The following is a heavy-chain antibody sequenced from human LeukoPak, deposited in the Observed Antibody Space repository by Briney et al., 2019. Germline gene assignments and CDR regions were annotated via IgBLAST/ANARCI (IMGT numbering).Heavy chain of an antibody. V-gene: IGHV3-48*01. CDR3: ARDPRSIRGSSNIDY. Sequence: GGSLRLSCAASGFTFSSYSMNWVRQAPGKGLEWVSYISSSSSTIYYADSVKGRFTISRDNAKNSLYLQMNSLRAEDTAVYYCARDPRSIRGSSNIDYWGQGTLVTVSS. CDR1: GFTFSSYS. D-gene: IGHD2-21*01. CDR2: ISSSSSTI. J-gene: IGHJ4*02.